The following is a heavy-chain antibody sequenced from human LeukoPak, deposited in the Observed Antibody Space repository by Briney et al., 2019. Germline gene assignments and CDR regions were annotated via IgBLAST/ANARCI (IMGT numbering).Heavy chain of an antibody. V-gene: IGHV4-59*01. CDR2: IYYSGST. J-gene: IGHJ6*02. CDR3: ARGRSNYYGMDV. CDR1: GGSISSYY. D-gene: IGHD1-26*01. Sequence: PSETLSLTCTVSGGSISSYYWSWIRQPPGKGLEWIGYIYYSGSTNYNPSLKSRVTMSVDTSKNLFSLKVSSVTAADTAVYYCARGRSNYYGMDVWGQGTTVTVSS.